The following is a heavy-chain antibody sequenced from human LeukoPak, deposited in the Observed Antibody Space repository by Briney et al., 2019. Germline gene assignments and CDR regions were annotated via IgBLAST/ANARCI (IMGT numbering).Heavy chain of an antibody. CDR1: GYTFTSYG. D-gene: IGHD6-19*01. Sequence: ASGKVSCNASGYTFTSYGISLVRQAPGQGLEWMGWISAYNGNTNYAQKLQGRVTITTATSTSTAYMELKSLRPNDTAVYYYARDGSIAGIAVAGTKWFVPWGQGTLVTVSS. CDR3: ARDGSIAGIAVAGTKWFVP. V-gene: IGHV1-18*01. CDR2: ISAYNGNT. J-gene: IGHJ5*02.